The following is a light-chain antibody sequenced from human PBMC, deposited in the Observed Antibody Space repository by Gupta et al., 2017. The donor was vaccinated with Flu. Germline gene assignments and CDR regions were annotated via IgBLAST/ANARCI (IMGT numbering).Light chain of an antibody. J-gene: IGKJ5*01. V-gene: IGKV3-20*01. CDR1: QSVTSTF. CDR2: GAS. CDR3: QQYGTSVVT. Sequence: EGVPLSCRASQSVTSTFLAWYQQRPGQAPRLLIYGASSRAIAIPCRFSGSGSGTDFTLTINRLDPEDFTVYYCQQYGTSVVTFGQGTRLEIK.